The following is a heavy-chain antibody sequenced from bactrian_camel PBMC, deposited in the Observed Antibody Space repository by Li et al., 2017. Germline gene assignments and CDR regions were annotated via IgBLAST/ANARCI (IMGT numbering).Heavy chain of an antibody. V-gene: IGHV3S53*01. CDR1: GYTSRSYC. CDR3: TADLGPIDLLSQTDFGY. CDR2: INSDGTA. Sequence: HVQLVESGGGSVQAGGSLRLSCAASGYTSRSYCRAWFRQVPGKEREVVARINSDGTALYADSVKGQFTISQDNAKNTLYLQMNGLKPEDSAMYYCTADLGPIDLLSQTDFGYWGQGTQVTVS. J-gene: IGHJ6*01. D-gene: IGHD2*01.